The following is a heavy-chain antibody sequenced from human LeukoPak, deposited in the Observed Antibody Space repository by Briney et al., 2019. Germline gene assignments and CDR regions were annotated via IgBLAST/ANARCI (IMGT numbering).Heavy chain of an antibody. CDR1: GDSISSNSYY. CDR2: IYYSGST. Sequence: SETLSLTCTVSGDSISSNSYYWGWIRQPPGKGLEWIGYIYYSGSTNYNPSLKSRVTISVDTSKNQFSLKLKSVTAADTAVYYCVREQNLDVRAFAIWGQGTMVSVSS. CDR3: VREQNLDVRAFAI. V-gene: IGHV4-61*01. D-gene: IGHD1-1*01. J-gene: IGHJ3*02.